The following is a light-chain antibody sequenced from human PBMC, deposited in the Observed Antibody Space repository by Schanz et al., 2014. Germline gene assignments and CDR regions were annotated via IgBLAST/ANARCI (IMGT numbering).Light chain of an antibody. V-gene: IGLV2-14*03. CDR2: DGT. CDR3: SSYTSISTVV. CDR1: TSDIDLYNY. Sequence: QSALTQPASLSGSPGQSITISCTATTSDIDLYNYVSWYQQHPGKAPKLIIFDGTNRPSGVSPRFSGSKSVNTASLTISGLQAEDEADYYCSSYTSISTVVFGGGTKLTVL. J-gene: IGLJ2*01.